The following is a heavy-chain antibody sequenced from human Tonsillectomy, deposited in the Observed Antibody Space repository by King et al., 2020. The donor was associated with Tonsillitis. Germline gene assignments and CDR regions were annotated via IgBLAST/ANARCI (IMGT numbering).Heavy chain of an antibody. CDR3: ARGGSSGGWYYFDY. D-gene: IGHD6-19*01. Sequence: QLQESGPGLVKPSQTLSLTCTVSGGSISSGSYYWSWIRQPAGKGLEWIGRIHTSGSTNYNPSLKSRVTISVDTSKNQFSLKLSSVTAADTAVYYCARGGSSGGWYYFDYWGQGTLVTVSS. CDR1: GGSISSGSYY. V-gene: IGHV4-61*02. J-gene: IGHJ4*02. CDR2: IHTSGST.